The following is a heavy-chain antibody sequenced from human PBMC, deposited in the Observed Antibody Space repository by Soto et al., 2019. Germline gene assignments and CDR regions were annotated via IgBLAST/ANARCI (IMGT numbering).Heavy chain of an antibody. V-gene: IGHV3-23*01. CDR2: INGDGTAT. CDR1: GLTLRSSA. Sequence: EVQLLESGGGLVQPGGSLGLSCAASGLTLRSSAMTWVRQAPGRGLEWISSINGDGTATYYGNAVKGRFTISKDISKNTLYLQMDSLRAEDTAVYFCAKITRSWGQGTLVTVSS. J-gene: IGHJ5*02. CDR3: AKITRS. D-gene: IGHD3-3*01.